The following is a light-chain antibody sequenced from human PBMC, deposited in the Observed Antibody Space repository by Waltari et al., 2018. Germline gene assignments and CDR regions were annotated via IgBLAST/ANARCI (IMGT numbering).Light chain of an antibody. CDR1: SSDIGGYDF. CDR3: TSYTTSTTVL. V-gene: IGLV2-14*01. J-gene: IGLJ3*02. CDR2: KVT. Sequence: QSALTQPASVSGSPGQSITISCPGTSSDIGGYDFVSWYQKYPGMAPKLMIYKVTNRPSGVSGRFSGPKSGTTASLTISGLQPEDEADYYCTSYTTSTTVLFGGGTKVTVL.